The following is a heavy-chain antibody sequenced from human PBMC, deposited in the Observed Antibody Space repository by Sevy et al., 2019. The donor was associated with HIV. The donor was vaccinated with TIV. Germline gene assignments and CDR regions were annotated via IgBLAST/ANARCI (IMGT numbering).Heavy chain of an antibody. CDR1: GFRVSNNY. CDR2: IHNDGTT. V-gene: IGHV3-53*03. J-gene: IGHJ3*01. Sequence: GGSLRLSCVVSGFRVSNNYLSWVRHAPGKGLEWVSVIHNDGTTIYADSAKGRLTVSRDNSQNKVFLQMSGLIVDDTAVDYCARGDAAYYGSWDIFDFWGRGTMVTVSS. D-gene: IGHD3-10*01. CDR3: ARGDAAYYGSWDIFDF.